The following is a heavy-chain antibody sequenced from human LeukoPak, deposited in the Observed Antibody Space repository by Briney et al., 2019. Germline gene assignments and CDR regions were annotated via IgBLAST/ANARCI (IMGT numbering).Heavy chain of an antibody. CDR1: GFTFSSYA. CDR2: ISGSGGST. D-gene: IGHD6-13*01. V-gene: IGHV3-23*01. Sequence: PGGSLRLSCAASGFTFSSYAMSWVRQAPGKGLEWVSAISGSGGSTYYADSVKGRFTISRDNSKNTLYLQMNSLRAEDTASYYCAKDLLSSRSSSWYKGYYYYGMDVWGQGTTVTVSS. CDR3: AKDLLSSRSSSWYKGYYYYGMDV. J-gene: IGHJ6*02.